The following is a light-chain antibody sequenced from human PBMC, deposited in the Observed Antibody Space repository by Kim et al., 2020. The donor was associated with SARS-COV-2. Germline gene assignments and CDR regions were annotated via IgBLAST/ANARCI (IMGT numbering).Light chain of an antibody. V-gene: IGLV2-18*02. Sequence: QSALTQPPSVSGSPGQSVTISCTGTSSDVGGYNRVSWYQQPPGTAPKLIIYEVSNRPSGVPDRFSGAKSGNTASLTISGLQAEDEADYYCSSYISSSTVFGGGTQLTVL. CDR3: SSYISSSTV. J-gene: IGLJ2*01. CDR1: SSDVGGYNR. CDR2: EVS.